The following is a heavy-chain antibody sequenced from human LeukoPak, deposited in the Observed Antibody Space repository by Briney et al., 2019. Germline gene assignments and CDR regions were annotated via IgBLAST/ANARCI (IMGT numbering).Heavy chain of an antibody. CDR2: LSGYNGNT. J-gene: IGHJ4*02. Sequence: ASVKVSCKASAYSFSSYGISWVRQAPGQGLEWMGWLSGYNGNTNYAQKLQGRVTMTTDTSRSTAYMELRSLRSDDTAVYYCAREEVRRAVAGYFDYWGQGTLVTVSS. CDR3: AREEVRRAVAGYFDY. CDR1: AYSFSSYG. V-gene: IGHV1-18*01. D-gene: IGHD6-19*01.